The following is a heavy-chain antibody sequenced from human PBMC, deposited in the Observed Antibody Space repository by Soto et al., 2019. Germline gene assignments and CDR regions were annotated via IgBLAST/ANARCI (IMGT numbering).Heavy chain of an antibody. J-gene: IGHJ5*02. Sequence: QVQLVQSGAEVKKPGASVKVSCKASGYTFTSYDINWVRQATGQGLEWMGWMNPNSSNTGYAQKFQGRVTMTRNTSISTAYMELSSLRSEDTAVYYCAREGYSSSSGSRGNWFDPWGQGTLVTVSS. D-gene: IGHD6-6*01. CDR3: AREGYSSSSGSRGNWFDP. V-gene: IGHV1-8*01. CDR2: MNPNSSNT. CDR1: GYTFTSYD.